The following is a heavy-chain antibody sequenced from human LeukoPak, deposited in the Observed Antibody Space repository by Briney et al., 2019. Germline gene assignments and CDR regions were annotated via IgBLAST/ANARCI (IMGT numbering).Heavy chain of an antibody. D-gene: IGHD6-25*01. CDR2: ISAYNGNT. CDR3: ARDRGGSGPVMGYYYYGMDV. J-gene: IGHJ6*02. CDR1: GYTFTSYG. Sequence: ASVKVSCKASGYTFTSYGINWVRQAPGQGLEWMGWISAYNGNTNYAQKLQGRVTMTTDTSTSTAYMELRSLRSDDTAVYYCARDRGGSGPVMGYYYYGMDVWGQGTTVTVSS. V-gene: IGHV1-18*01.